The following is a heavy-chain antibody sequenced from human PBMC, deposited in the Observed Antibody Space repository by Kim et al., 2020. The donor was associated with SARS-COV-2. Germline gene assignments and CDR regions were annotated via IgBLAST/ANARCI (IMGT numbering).Heavy chain of an antibody. CDR3: VVVSAATHLFDF. J-gene: IGHJ3*01. V-gene: IGHV3-21*01. Sequence: GGSLRLSCVASEFTFSTYTMDWVRQAPGKGMEWVSSFSSSNSYVNYADSVMGRFTISRDNAKNSLFLDMNSLRAEDTAVYYCVVVSAATHLFDFWGQGTIVTVSS. CDR2: FSSSNSYV. D-gene: IGHD2-15*01. CDR1: EFTFSTYT.